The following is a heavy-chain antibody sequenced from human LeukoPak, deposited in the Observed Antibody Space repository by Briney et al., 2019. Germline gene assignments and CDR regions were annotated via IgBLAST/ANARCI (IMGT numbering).Heavy chain of an antibody. CDR2: INPNSGGT. CDR3: ARSTMGFGGVIAARAGLDY. J-gene: IGHJ4*02. CDR1: GYTFTGYY. D-gene: IGHD3-16*02. V-gene: IGHV1-2*02. Sequence: AGVKVSCKASGYTFTGYYMHWMRQAPAQGLEWMGWINPNSGGTNYAQEFQGRVTMTRDTSISTAYMELSRLRSDDTAVYYCARSTMGFGGVIAARAGLDYWGQGTLVTVSS.